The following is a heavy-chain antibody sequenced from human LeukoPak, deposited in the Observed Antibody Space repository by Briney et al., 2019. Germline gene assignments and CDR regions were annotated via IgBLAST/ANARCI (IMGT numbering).Heavy chain of an antibody. CDR2: ISSSSSTI. CDR3: VRDVSPRTADY. V-gene: IGHV3-48*04. Sequence: PGGSLRLSCAASGFTFSSYSMNWVRQAPGKGLEWVSYISSSSSTIYYADSVKGRFTISRDNAKNSLYLQMNSLRVEDTAVYYCVRDVSPRTADYWGQGTLVIVSS. CDR1: GFTFSSYS. D-gene: IGHD2-2*01. J-gene: IGHJ4*02.